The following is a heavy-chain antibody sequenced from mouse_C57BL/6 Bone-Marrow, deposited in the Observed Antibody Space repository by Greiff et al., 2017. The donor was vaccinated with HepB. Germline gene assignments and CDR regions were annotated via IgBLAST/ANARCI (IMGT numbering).Heavy chain of an antibody. CDR1: GFNIKNTY. CDR2: IDPANGNT. D-gene: IGHD2-4*01. V-gene: IGHV14-3*01. CDR3: ARISYDYAPYSFDY. J-gene: IGHJ2*01. Sequence: EVKLVESVAELVRPGASVKLSCTASGFNIKNTYMHWVKQRPEQGLEWIGRIDPANGNTKYAPKFQGKATITADTSSNTAYLQLSSLTSEDTAIYYSARISYDYAPYSFDYWGPGTTLTLSS.